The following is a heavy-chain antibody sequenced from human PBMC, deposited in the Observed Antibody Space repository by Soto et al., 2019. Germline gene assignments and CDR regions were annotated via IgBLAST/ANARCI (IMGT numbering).Heavy chain of an antibody. V-gene: IGHV1-3*01. CDR3: ARGWGIYYNDYTYYVMDV. CDR2: INAGNGNT. D-gene: IGHD3-10*01. CDR1: GYTFTSYA. J-gene: IGHJ6*02. Sequence: ASVKVSCKASGYTFTSYAMHWVRQAPGQRLEWMGWINAGNGNTKYSQKFQGRVTITRDTSASTAYMELSSLRSEDTAVYYCARGWGIYYNDYTYYVMDVWGQGTTVTVS.